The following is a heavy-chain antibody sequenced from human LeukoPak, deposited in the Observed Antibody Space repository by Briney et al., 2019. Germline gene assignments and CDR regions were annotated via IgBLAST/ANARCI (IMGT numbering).Heavy chain of an antibody. CDR2: INHSGST. CDR1: GGSFSGYY. CDR3: TRGPLWVKERLFDP. J-gene: IGHJ5*02. Sequence: SETLSLTCAVYGGSFSGYYWSWIRQPPGKGLEWIGEINHSGSTNYNPSLKSRVAISIDASKNQFSLKLRYVTAADTAVYYCTRGPLWVKERLFDPWGQGTLVTVSS. V-gene: IGHV4-34*01. D-gene: IGHD3-16*01.